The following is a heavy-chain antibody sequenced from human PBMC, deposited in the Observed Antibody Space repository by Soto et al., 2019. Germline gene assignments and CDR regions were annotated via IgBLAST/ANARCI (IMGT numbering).Heavy chain of an antibody. CDR2: IYPADSDT. J-gene: IGHJ4*02. CDR3: ARDISGSYNFDS. D-gene: IGHD1-26*01. Sequence: GVSLNISCNASGYICTNYFIVWLRLMLGKGLEYMGFIYPADSDTRYSPSFQGQVTISADKSSNTAYLQWNTLKASDTAMYYCARDISGSYNFDSWGQGTLVTVSS. V-gene: IGHV5-51*01. CDR1: GYICTNYF.